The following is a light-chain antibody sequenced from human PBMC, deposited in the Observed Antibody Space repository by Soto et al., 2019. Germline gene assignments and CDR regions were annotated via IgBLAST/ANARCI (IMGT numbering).Light chain of an antibody. CDR1: QSVSSSY. Sequence: EIVLTQSPATLSLSPGETATLAFMASQSVSSSYLAWYQQNPDQAPRLLIYGASSRATGIPDRFSGSRFASAFSLTIGRLEIEDFQVYYCQQYDSAAITFGQGTRLEIK. CDR2: GAS. J-gene: IGKJ5*01. V-gene: IGKV3-20*01. CDR3: QQYDSAAIT.